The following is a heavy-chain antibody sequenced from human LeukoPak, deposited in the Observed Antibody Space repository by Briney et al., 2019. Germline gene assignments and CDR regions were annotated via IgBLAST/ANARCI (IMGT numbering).Heavy chain of an antibody. CDR3: ARDSHYDSSGSVDY. CDR2: INPSGGST. CDR1: GYTFTIHY. D-gene: IGHD3-22*01. J-gene: IGHJ4*02. V-gene: IGHV1-46*01. Sequence: ASVTVSFKASGYTFTIHYMHWVRQAPGQGGEWMGRINPSGGSTTYAQRFQGRVTITRETNTRKVYMELSSLRSEDTAVYFCARDSHYDSSGSVDYWGQGTLVTVSS.